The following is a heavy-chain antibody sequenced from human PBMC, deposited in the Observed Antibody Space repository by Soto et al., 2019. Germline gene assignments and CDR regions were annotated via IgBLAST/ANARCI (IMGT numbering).Heavy chain of an antibody. J-gene: IGHJ4*02. CDR2: IWYDGSNK. Sequence: QVQLVESGGGVVQPGRSLRLSCAASGSTCSSYGMHWVRQAPGKGLEWVAVIWYDGSNKYYADSVKGRFTISRDNSKNTLYLQMNSLRAEDTAVYYCARAYDIAVAGHFDYWGQGTLVSVSS. CDR1: GSTCSSYG. D-gene: IGHD6-19*01. V-gene: IGHV3-33*01. CDR3: ARAYDIAVAGHFDY.